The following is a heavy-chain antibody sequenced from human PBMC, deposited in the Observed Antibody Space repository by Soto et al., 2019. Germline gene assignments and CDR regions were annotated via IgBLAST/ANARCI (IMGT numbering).Heavy chain of an antibody. CDR2: IYPGDSDT. CDR1: GYSFTSYW. J-gene: IGHJ4*02. V-gene: IGHV5-51*01. Sequence: GESMKICCKGSGYSFTSYWIGWVRQMPGKGLEWMGIIYPGDSDTRYSPSFQGQVTISADKSISTAYLQWSSLKASDTAMYYCARLGTTYYDFFPGFDYWGQGTLVIVPS. D-gene: IGHD3-3*01. CDR3: ARLGTTYYDFFPGFDY.